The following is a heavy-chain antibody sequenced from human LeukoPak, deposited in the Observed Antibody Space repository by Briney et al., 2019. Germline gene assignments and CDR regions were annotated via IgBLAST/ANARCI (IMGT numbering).Heavy chain of an antibody. Sequence: REASVKVSCKASGYTFTSYGISWVRQAPGQGLEWMGWISAYNGNTDYAQKLQGRVTMTTDTSTSTAYMELRSLRSDDTAVYYCARADGEYESEYFQHWGQGTLVTVSS. CDR3: ARADGEYESEYFQH. V-gene: IGHV1-18*01. CDR1: GYTFTSYG. D-gene: IGHD4-17*01. J-gene: IGHJ1*01. CDR2: ISAYNGNT.